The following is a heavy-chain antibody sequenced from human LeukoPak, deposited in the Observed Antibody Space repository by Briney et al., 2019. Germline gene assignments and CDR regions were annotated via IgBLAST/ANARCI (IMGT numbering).Heavy chain of an antibody. CDR2: IYYSGST. CDR1: GGSISSYY. D-gene: IGHD6-13*01. J-gene: IGHJ6*03. CDR3: ARGIMYSSSWYENYYYYYMDV. V-gene: IGHV4-59*01. Sequence: SETLSLTCTVSGGSISSYYWSWIRQPPGKGLEWIGYIYYSGSTNYNPSLKSRVTISVDTSKNQFSLKLSSVTAADTAVYYCARGIMYSSSWYENYYYYYMDVWGKGTTVTISS.